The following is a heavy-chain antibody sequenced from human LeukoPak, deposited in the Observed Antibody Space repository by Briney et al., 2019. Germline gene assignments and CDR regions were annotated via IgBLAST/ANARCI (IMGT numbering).Heavy chain of an antibody. J-gene: IGHJ4*02. V-gene: IGHV3-7*01. Sequence: AVGSLRLSSAASGFTLRSFYMSWVRQAPGKGLEWGAKVNEDRRQIYYADSVKGRFIISRDNAKNSVHLQMNNLRVEDTAVYYCAKDEVGGHFWGQGILVTVSS. CDR3: AKDEVGGHF. CDR2: VNEDRRQI. CDR1: GFTLRSFY.